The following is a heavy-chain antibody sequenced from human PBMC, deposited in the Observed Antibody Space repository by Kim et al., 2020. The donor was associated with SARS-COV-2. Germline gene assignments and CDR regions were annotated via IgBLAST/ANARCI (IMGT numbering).Heavy chain of an antibody. J-gene: IGHJ4*02. V-gene: IGHV3-48*03. Sequence: SNSRTIYDADSVKGRFTISRDNAKNSLYLQMNSLRAEDTALYYCANFGDYWGQGILVTVSS. CDR3: ANFGDY. CDR2: SNSRTI. D-gene: IGHD3-3*01.